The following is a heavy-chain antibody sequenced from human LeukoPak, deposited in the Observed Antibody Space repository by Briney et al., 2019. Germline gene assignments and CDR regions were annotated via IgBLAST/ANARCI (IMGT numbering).Heavy chain of an antibody. V-gene: IGHV1-2*02. D-gene: IGHD2-2*01. Sequence: ASVKVSCKASGNTFTSYDINWVRQATGQGLEWMGWMNPNSGGTNYAQKFQGRVTMTRDTSISTAYMELSRLRSDDTAVYYCAGSSSVVPAANYAFDIWGQGTMVTVSS. CDR3: AGSSSVVPAANYAFDI. J-gene: IGHJ3*02. CDR2: MNPNSGGT. CDR1: GNTFTSYD.